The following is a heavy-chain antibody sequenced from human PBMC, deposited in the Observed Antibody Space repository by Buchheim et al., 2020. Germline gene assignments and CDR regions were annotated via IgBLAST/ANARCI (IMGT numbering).Heavy chain of an antibody. CDR1: GYTFTSYY. CDR3: ARDEELLGGRYFDL. V-gene: IGHV1-46*01. CDR2: INPSGGST. Sequence: QVQLVQSGAEVKKPGASVKVSCKASGYTFTSYYMHWVRQAPGQGLEWMGIINPSGGSTSYAQKFQGRVTITRDTSTSTVYMELRRLRCEDTAVYYCARDEELLGGRYFDLWGRGTL. D-gene: IGHD1-26*01. J-gene: IGHJ2*01.